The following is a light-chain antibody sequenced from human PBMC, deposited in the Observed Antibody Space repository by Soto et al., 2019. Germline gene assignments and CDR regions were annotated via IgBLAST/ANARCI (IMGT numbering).Light chain of an antibody. Sequence: EFVLTQSPGTLSLSPGERATLSCRASQSVSSSDLAWYQQKPGQAPRLLISGASGRATGIPDRFSASGSGTDFTLTISRLEPEDSAVFYCHLYGASPPTFGQGTKVDIK. CDR2: GAS. V-gene: IGKV3-20*01. CDR1: QSVSSSD. J-gene: IGKJ1*01. CDR3: HLYGASPPT.